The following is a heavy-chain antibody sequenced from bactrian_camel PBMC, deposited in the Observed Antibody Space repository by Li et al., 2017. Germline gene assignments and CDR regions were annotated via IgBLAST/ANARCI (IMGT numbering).Heavy chain of an antibody. Sequence: VQLVESGGGAVQTGSSLKLSCVVSGATWTTNCIGWIRQVPGKEREWVASLSADGETTYADAVKGRFTISRDDAKGTLYLQMNSLKTEDSGVYYCSTQADPEYPLVGGTQVTVS. CDR1: GATWTTNC. CDR2: LSADGET. V-gene: IGHV3S67*01. D-gene: IGHD3*01. J-gene: IGHJ4*01.